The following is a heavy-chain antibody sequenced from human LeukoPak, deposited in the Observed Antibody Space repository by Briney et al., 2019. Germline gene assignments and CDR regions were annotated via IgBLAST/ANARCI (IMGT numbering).Heavy chain of an antibody. V-gene: IGHV3-30*02. CDR1: GFTCSSYG. CDR3: AKSRLIAARSWFDP. Sequence: GGSLRLSCAASGFTCSSYGMHWVRQAPGKGLEWVAFIRYDGSNKYYADSVKGRFTISRDNSKNTLYLQMNSLRAEDTAVYYCAKSRLIAARSWFDPWGQGTLVTVSS. D-gene: IGHD6-6*01. CDR2: IRYDGSNK. J-gene: IGHJ5*02.